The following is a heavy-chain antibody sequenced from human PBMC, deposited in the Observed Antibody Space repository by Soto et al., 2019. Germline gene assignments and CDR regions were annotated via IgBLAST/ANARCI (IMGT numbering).Heavy chain of an antibody. CDR3: LTWTSGAPDY. J-gene: IGHJ4*02. CDR1: ALTFSSFA. V-gene: IGHV3-23*01. CDR2: IGGNGDNT. D-gene: IGHD1-1*01. Sequence: EVQLLESGGGLVQPGGSLRLSCAASALTFSSFAMSWVRQAPGKGLEWVSGIGGNGDNTHYADSVKGRFTISRDNSRNTLYLQMNSLRTEDTALYYCLTWTSGAPDYWGQGTLVTVSS.